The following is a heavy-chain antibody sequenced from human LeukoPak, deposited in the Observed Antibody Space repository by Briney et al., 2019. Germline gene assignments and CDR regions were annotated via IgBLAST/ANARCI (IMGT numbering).Heavy chain of an antibody. V-gene: IGHV1-2*02. CDR1: GGTFSSYA. Sequence: ASVKVSCKASGGTFSSYAISWVRQAPGQGLEWMGWINPNSGGTNYAQKFQGRVSMTRDTSISTAYMELSRLRSDDTAVYYCARVSGCSSASCYLYNFDCWGQGTLVTVSS. CDR3: ARVSGCSSASCYLYNFDC. CDR2: INPNSGGT. J-gene: IGHJ4*02. D-gene: IGHD2-15*01.